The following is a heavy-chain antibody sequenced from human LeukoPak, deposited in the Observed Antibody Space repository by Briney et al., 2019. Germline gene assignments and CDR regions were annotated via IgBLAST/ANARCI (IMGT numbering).Heavy chain of an antibody. J-gene: IGHJ3*02. V-gene: IGHV3-7*05. D-gene: IGHD3-10*01. CDR1: GFTFSSYW. CDR2: IKEDGSEK. CDR3: SRGSSKACDI. Sequence: GSLRLSCAASGFTFSSYWMNWVRQAPGQGLEWVGNIKEDGSEKYYVDSVKGRFTSSKDNAKNSLYLQVNSVRGEDTAVYYCSRGSSKACDIWGQGTMVSVSS.